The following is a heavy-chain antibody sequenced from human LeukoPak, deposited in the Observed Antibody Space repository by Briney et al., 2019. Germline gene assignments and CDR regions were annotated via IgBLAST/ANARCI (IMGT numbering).Heavy chain of an antibody. Sequence: GESLKISCKGSGYSFINYWIGWVRQMPGRGLEWLGIIYPGDSDTKYSPSFQGQVTISADKSISTAYLQWSSLKASDTAMYYCARLTDSTYYFDYWGQGTLVTVSS. J-gene: IGHJ4*02. D-gene: IGHD2-15*01. CDR1: GYSFINYW. V-gene: IGHV5-51*01. CDR2: IYPGDSDT. CDR3: ARLTDSTYYFDY.